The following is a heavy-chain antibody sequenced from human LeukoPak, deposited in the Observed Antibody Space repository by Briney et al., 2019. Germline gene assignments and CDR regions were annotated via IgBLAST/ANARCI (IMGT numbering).Heavy chain of an antibody. CDR2: ISYDGSNK. D-gene: IGHD3-22*01. CDR3: ATTPGGDSSGYYPWYFDL. V-gene: IGHV3-30*04. Sequence: GGSLRLSCAASGFIFSNYAMHWVRQAPGKGLEWVAVISYDGSNKYYADSVKGRFTMSRDNAKNSLYLQMNGLRAEDTAVYYCATTPGGDSSGYYPWYFDLWGRGTLVTVSS. J-gene: IGHJ2*01. CDR1: GFIFSNYA.